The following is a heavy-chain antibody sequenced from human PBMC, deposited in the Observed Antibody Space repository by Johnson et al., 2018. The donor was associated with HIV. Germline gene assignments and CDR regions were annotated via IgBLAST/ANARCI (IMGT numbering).Heavy chain of an antibody. V-gene: IGHV3-30*03. Sequence: QVQLVESGGGVVQPGRSLRLSCAASGFTFSSYGMHWVRQAPGKGLEWVAVISYDGSNKYYADSVKGRFTISRDNSKNTLYMQMNSLRAEDTAVYYCARDEVAGAFDIWGQGTMVTVSS. J-gene: IGHJ3*02. CDR3: ARDEVAGAFDI. CDR2: ISYDGSNK. CDR1: GFTFSSYG.